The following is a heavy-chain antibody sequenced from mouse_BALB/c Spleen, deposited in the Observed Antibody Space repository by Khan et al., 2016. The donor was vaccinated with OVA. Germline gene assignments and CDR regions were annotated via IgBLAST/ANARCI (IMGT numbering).Heavy chain of an antibody. D-gene: IGHD2-14*01. J-gene: IGHJ3*01. CDR2: INPSNGYT. V-gene: IGHV1-4*01. CDR3: VRDGAYHRNDGWFAY. CDR1: GYTFTSYT. Sequence: QVQLQQSGAELARPGASVKMSCKASGYTFTSYTIHWIQERPGQGLEWIGYINPSNGYTNYNQKFKDKATLTTDKSSPTAYMQLSSLTSDDSAVYNCVRDGAYHRNDGWFAYWGQGTLVTVSA.